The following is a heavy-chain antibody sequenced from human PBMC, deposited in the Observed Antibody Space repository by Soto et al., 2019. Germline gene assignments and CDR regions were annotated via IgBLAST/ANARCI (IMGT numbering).Heavy chain of an antibody. Sequence: PSETLSLTCAVSGGSISSSNWWSWVRQPPGKGLEWIGEIYHSGSTNYNPSLKSRVTISVDKSKNQFSLKLSSVTAADTAVYYCARVWFGELQGWFDPWGQGTLVTVSS. CDR2: IYHSGST. J-gene: IGHJ5*02. V-gene: IGHV4-4*02. CDR1: GGSISSSNW. D-gene: IGHD3-10*01. CDR3: ARVWFGELQGWFDP.